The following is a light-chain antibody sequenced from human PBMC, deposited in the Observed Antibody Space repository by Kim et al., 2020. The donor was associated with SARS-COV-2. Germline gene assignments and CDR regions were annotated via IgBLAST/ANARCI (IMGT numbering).Light chain of an antibody. CDR3: NSRDSSGNPLYV. Sequence: LGQTVRITCQGDSLRSYYASWYQQKPGQAPVLVIYGKNTRPSGIPDRFSGSSSGNTASLTITGAQAEDEADYYCNSRDSSGNPLYVFGTGAKVTVL. CDR1: SLRSYY. J-gene: IGLJ1*01. V-gene: IGLV3-19*01. CDR2: GKN.